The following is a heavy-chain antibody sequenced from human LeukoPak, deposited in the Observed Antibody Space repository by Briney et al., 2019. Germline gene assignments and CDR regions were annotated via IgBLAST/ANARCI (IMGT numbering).Heavy chain of an antibody. CDR2: IIPIFGTA. V-gene: IGHV1-69*13. CDR1: GGTFSSYA. J-gene: IGHJ6*04. D-gene: IGHD6-19*01. Sequence: SVKVSCKASGGTFSSYAISRVRQAPGQGLEWMGGIIPIFGTANYAQKFQGRVTITADESTSTAYMELSSLRSEDTAVYYCASIHSSGWYRDYYYYGMDVWGKGTTVTVSS. CDR3: ASIHSSGWYRDYYYYGMDV.